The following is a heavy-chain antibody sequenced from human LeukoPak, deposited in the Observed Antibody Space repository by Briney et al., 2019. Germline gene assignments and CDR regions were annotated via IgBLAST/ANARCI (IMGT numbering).Heavy chain of an antibody. D-gene: IGHD5-18*01. CDR1: GYTFTGYS. V-gene: IGHV1-2*02. CDR2: INPNSGGT. Sequence: GASVEVSCKASGYTFTGYSMHWVRQAPGQGLEWMGWINPNSGGTNYAQKFQGRVTMTRDTSISTAYMELSRLRSDDTAVYYCARGGRTAMVSRGYYYYYYMDVWGKGTTVTVSS. CDR3: ARGGRTAMVSRGYYYYYYMDV. J-gene: IGHJ6*03.